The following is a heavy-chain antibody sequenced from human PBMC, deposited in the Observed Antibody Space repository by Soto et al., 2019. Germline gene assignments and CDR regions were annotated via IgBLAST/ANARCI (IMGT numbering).Heavy chain of an antibody. D-gene: IGHD6-19*01. CDR2: ISGSGGST. CDR1: GFTFSSYA. J-gene: IGHJ4*02. V-gene: IGHV3-23*01. CDR3: AKEAVSGWYYFDY. Sequence: EVQLLESGGGLLQPGGSLRLSCAASGFTFSSYAMSWVRQAPGKGLEWVSTISGSGGSTYYADSLKGRFTISRDNSKNTLFLQMSSERSEDTAVDYCAKEAVSGWYYFDYWGPGTLVTVSS.